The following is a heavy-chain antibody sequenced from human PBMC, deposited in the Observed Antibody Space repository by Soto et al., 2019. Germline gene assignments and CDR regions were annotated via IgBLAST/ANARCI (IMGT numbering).Heavy chain of an antibody. D-gene: IGHD3-10*01. CDR2: IYPGDSDT. V-gene: IGHV5-51*01. J-gene: IGHJ3*02. CDR3: SRPPYYYGSGSSPSDAFDI. Sequence: PGXSLKIYCKGSGYSFTSYWIGWLRQMPVKGLEWMGIIYPGDSDTRYSPSFQGQVTISADKSISTAYLQWSSLKASDTAMYFCSRPPYYYGSGSSPSDAFDIWGQGTMVTVSS. CDR1: GYSFTSYW.